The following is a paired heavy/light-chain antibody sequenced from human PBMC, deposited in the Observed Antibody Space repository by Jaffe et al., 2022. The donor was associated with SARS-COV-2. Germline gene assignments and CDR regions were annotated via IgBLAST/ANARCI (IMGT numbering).Light chain of an antibody. CDR2: WAS. Sequence: DIVLTQSPDSLAVSLGERATTNCKSSQSVLYTSNNKSCLAWYQQKPGQPPRLLIYWASTRESGVPDRFSGSGSGTDFTLTISSLQAEDVAVYYCQQYYGFPWTFGQGTKVEIK. CDR1: QSVLYTSNNKSC. V-gene: IGKV4-1*01. CDR3: QQYYGFPWT. J-gene: IGKJ1*01.
Heavy chain of an antibody. CDR3: ARPKRDSAYSPVDF. Sequence: QLVESGGGFVQPGVSLRLSCAGSGFTFSLSWMSWVRQTPGKGLEWVANINQDGSERSYVDSVKGRFAISRDNARNSLFLHMNSLRVEDTAVYYCARPKRDSAYSPVDFWGQGTLVTVSS. D-gene: IGHD5-12*01. J-gene: IGHJ4*02. CDR2: INQDGSER. CDR1: GFTFSLSW. V-gene: IGHV3-7*03.